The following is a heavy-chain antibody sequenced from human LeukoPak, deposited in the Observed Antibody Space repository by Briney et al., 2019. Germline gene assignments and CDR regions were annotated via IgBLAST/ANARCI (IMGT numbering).Heavy chain of an antibody. V-gene: IGHV5-10-1*01. J-gene: IGHJ4*02. D-gene: IGHD3-10*01. Sequence: GESLKISCKGSGYSFTSYWIGWVRQMPGKGLEWMGRIDPSDSYTNYSPSFQGHVTISADKSISTAYLQWSSLKASDTAMYYCARNYYGSGSYYLFDYWGQGTLVTVSS. CDR2: IDPSDSYT. CDR1: GYSFTSYW. CDR3: ARNYYGSGSYYLFDY.